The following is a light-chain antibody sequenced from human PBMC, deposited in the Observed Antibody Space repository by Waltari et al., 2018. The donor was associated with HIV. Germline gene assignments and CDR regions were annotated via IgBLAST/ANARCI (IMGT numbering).Light chain of an antibody. CDR2: DTS. CDR1: TGPVTSSLY. V-gene: IGLV7-46*01. CDR3: LLSYNGASV. J-gene: IGLJ1*01. Sequence: QAVVTQEPSVTVSPGGTVTLTCDSSTGPVTSSLYPYWFQQKPGQVPRALIYDTSNKYSWTPARFSGSILGDKAVLILSGAQPEDEADYYCLLSYNGASVFGPGTKVTVL.